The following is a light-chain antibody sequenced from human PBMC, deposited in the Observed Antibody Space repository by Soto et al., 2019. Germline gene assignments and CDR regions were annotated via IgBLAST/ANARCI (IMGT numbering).Light chain of an antibody. CDR3: QQRSNWPPIT. V-gene: IGKV3-11*01. CDR2: DAS. CDR1: QSVSRY. J-gene: IGKJ5*01. Sequence: EIVLTHSPATLSLSPGDRDTLSCSASQSVSRYLAWYQQKPGQAPRLLIYDASNRATGIPARFSGSGSGTDFTLTSSSLEPEDFAVYDCQQRSNWPPITFGQGTRLEIK.